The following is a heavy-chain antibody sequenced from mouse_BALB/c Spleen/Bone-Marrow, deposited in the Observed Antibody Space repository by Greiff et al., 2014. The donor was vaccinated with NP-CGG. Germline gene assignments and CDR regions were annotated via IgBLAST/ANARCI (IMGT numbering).Heavy chain of an antibody. CDR3: ARSYDGYYVDY. Sequence: VQLVESGAELVRPGASVKLSCKASGYTFTSYWMNWIKQRPEQGLEWIGRIDPYDSETHYNLKFKDKAILTVDKSSSTAYMQRSSLTSEDSAVYYCARSYDGYYVDYWGQGTTLTVSS. J-gene: IGHJ2*01. V-gene: IGHV1-52*01. D-gene: IGHD2-3*01. CDR2: IDPYDSET. CDR1: GYTFTSYW.